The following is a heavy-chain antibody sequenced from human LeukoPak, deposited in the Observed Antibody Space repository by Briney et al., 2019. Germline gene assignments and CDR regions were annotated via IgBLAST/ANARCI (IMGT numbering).Heavy chain of an antibody. V-gene: IGHV1-2*02. CDR2: INPNSGGT. D-gene: IGHD6-19*01. CDR3: AKGDSSGWYSYFDY. J-gene: IGHJ4*02. Sequence: GASVKVSCKASGYTFTGYYMHWVRQAPGQGLEWMGWINPNSGGTNYAQKFQGRVTMTRDTSISTAYMELSRLRAEDTAVYYCAKGDSSGWYSYFDYWGQGTLVTVSS. CDR1: GYTFTGYY.